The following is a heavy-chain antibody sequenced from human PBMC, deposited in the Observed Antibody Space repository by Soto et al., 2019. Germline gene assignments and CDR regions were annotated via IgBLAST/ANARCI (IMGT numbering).Heavy chain of an antibody. CDR2: ISGSGGST. J-gene: IGHJ4*02. D-gene: IGHD6-13*01. CDR1: GFTFSSYA. Sequence: EVQLLESGGGLVQPGGSLRLSCAASGFTFSSYAMRWVRQAPGKGLEWVSAISGSGGSTYYADSVKGRFTISRDNSKNTLYLQMNSLRAEDTAVSYCAKENGYSSSWFEFDYWGQGTLVTVSS. V-gene: IGHV3-23*01. CDR3: AKENGYSSSWFEFDY.